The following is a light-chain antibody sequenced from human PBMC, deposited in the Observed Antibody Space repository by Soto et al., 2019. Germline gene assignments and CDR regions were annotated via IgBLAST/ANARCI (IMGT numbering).Light chain of an antibody. Sequence: EILMTQSPLTLSVSPGEGATLSCRASQNINSNLAWYQQRPGQAPRVLFYGASSRASGIPDRFSGSGSGTDFTLSIDRMVPDDFAVYYWQQYKAWPPLTFGGGTRVE. J-gene: IGKJ4*01. CDR1: QNINSN. CDR2: GAS. V-gene: IGKV3D-15*01. CDR3: QQYKAWPPLT.